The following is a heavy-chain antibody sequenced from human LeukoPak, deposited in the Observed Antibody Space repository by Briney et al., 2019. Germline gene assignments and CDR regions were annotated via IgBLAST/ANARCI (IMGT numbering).Heavy chain of an antibody. CDR2: IASSGLNT. Sequence: LTGGSLRLSCAASGFMFRDAAMTWVRQAPGEGLEWVSLIASSGLNTYYADSVRGRFTISRDNSKNTLSLQMNSLRVEDTAIYYCARDIELSTWGLGTLVTVSS. D-gene: IGHD5-12*01. V-gene: IGHV3-23*01. J-gene: IGHJ3*01. CDR3: ARDIELST. CDR1: GFMFRDAA.